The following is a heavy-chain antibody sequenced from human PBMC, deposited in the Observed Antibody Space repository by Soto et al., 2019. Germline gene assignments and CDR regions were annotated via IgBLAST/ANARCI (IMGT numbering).Heavy chain of an antibody. D-gene: IGHD3-22*01. CDR2: ISTNGGST. CDR3: AKGEYYYDSSGYYPFDY. CDR1: GFTFSSYA. Sequence: GGSLRLSCSASGFTFSSYAMHWVRQAPGKGLEYVSSISTNGGSTHYADSVKGRFTISRDNSKNTQYLQMSSLRADDTAVYYCAKGEYYYDSSGYYPFDYWGQGTLVT. J-gene: IGHJ4*02. V-gene: IGHV3-64D*06.